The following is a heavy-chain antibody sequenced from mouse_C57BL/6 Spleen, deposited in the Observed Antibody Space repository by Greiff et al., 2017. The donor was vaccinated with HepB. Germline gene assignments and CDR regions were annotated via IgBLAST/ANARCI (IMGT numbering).Heavy chain of an antibody. J-gene: IGHJ2*01. D-gene: IGHD2-2*01. CDR2: IAPNSGGT. Sequence: VQLQQSGAELVKPGASVKLSCKASGYTFTSYWMHWVKQRPGRGLEWIGRIAPNSGGTKYNEKFKSKATLTVDKPSSTAYMQLSSLTSEDSAGYYWARGYGYFYYFDYWGQGTTLTVSS. CDR1: GYTFTSYW. CDR3: ARGYGYFYYFDY. V-gene: IGHV1-72*01.